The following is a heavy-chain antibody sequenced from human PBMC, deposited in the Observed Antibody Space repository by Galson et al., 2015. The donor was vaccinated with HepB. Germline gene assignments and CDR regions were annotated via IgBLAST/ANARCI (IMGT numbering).Heavy chain of an antibody. CDR1: GFPFNIYW. D-gene: IGHD7-27*01. CDR3: ARDHWALGF. V-gene: IGHV3-7*03. Sequence: LRLSCAASGFPFNIYWMTWVRQAPGKGLEWVANIKEDESEKYYVDSVKGRFTISRDNAKNSLYLEMTSLRAEDTAVYFCARDHWALGFWGQGTLVTVSS. CDR2: IKEDESEK. J-gene: IGHJ4*02.